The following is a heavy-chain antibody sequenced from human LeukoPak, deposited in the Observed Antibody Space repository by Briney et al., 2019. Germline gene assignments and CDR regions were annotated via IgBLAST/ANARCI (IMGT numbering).Heavy chain of an antibody. D-gene: IGHD1-26*01. V-gene: IGHV1-3*01. CDR1: GYTFTSYA. J-gene: IGHJ4*02. CDR3: ARSLVGANDFDY. CDR2: INAGNGNT. Sequence: APVKVSCKASGYTFTSYAMHWVRQAPGQRLEWMGWINAGNGNTKYSQKFQGRVTITRDTSASTAYMELSSLRSEDTAVYYCARSLVGANDFDYWGQGTLVTVSS.